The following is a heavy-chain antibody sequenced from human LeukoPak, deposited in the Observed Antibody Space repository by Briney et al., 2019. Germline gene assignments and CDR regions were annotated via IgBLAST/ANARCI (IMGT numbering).Heavy chain of an antibody. CDR3: AVGYSSGWYGY. CDR2: IYYSGST. D-gene: IGHD6-19*01. V-gene: IGHV4-59*08. J-gene: IGHJ4*02. CDR1: GGSISSYY. Sequence: SETLSLTCTVSGGSISSYYWSWIRQPPGKGLEWIGYIYYSGSTNYNPSLKSRVTISVDTSMNQFSLKLSSVTAADTAVYYCAVGYSSGWYGYWGQGTLVTVSS.